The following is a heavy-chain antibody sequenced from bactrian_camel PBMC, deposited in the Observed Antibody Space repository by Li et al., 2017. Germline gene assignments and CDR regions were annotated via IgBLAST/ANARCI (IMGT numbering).Heavy chain of an antibody. J-gene: IGHJ4*01. V-gene: IGHV3S25*01. CDR2: IRAGDGIT. CDR3: VRAGFNNEDNK. Sequence: QLVESGGGLVQPGGSLRLSCAASGFTFSSYWVHWVRQAPGKGLEWVSFIRAGDGITNYADSVKGRFTISRDDAKNTVYLQMNSLKPEDTAKYQCVRAGFNNEDNKWGQGTQVTVS. CDR1: GFTFSSYW. D-gene: IGHD1*01.